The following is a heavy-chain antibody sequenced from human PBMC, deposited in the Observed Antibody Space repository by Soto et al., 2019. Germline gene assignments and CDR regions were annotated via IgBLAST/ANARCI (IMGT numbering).Heavy chain of an antibody. CDR2: ISYDGSNK. V-gene: IGHV3-30*04. D-gene: IGHD5-18*01. CDR1: GFTFSSYA. Sequence: GESLKISCAASGFTFSSYAMHWVRQAPGKGLEWVAVISYDGSNKYYADSVKGRFTISRDNSKNTLYLQMNSLRAEDTAVYYCARDLGDTAMYYFDYWGQGTLVTVSS. J-gene: IGHJ4*02. CDR3: ARDLGDTAMYYFDY.